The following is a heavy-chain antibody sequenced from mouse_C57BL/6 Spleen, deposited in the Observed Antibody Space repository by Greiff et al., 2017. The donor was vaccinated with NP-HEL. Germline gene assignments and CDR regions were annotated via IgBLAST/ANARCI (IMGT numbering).Heavy chain of an antibody. CDR2: IDPENGDT. CDR1: GFNIKDVY. J-gene: IGHJ3*01. D-gene: IGHD2-5*01. V-gene: IGHV14-4*01. Sequence: VQLQQSGAELVRPGASVKLSCTASGFNIKDVYMHWVKQRPEQGLEWIGWIDPENGDTEYASKFQGKATITADTSSNTAYLQLSSLTSEDTAVYYCTTGDSNYGASWFAYWGQGTLVTVSA. CDR3: TTGDSNYGASWFAY.